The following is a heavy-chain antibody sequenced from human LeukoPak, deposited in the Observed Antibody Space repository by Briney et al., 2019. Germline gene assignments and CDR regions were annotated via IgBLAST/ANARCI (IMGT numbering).Heavy chain of an antibody. V-gene: IGHV3-33*08. D-gene: IGHD3-10*01. CDR3: ARGDLGYYGSGSYCLDY. CDR2: IWYDGSNK. J-gene: IGHJ4*02. Sequence: GGSLRLSCAASGFTFSSYSMNWVRQAPGKGLEWVAVIWYDGSNKYYADSVKGRFTISRDNSKNTLYLQMNSLRAEDTAVYYCARGDLGYYGSGSYCLDYWGQGTLVTVSS. CDR1: GFTFSSYS.